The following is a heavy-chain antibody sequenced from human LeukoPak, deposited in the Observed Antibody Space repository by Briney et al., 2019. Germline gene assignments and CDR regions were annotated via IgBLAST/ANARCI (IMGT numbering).Heavy chain of an antibody. CDR1: GFTFSTFA. V-gene: IGHV3-30*01. D-gene: IGHD6-19*01. CDR3: ARDDRSSIDS. CDR2: IAYDGGDI. Sequence: GGSLRLSCAASGFTFSTFAMHWVRQAPGKGLEAVAIIAYDGGDIHYGDSMTGRFTISRDNSKNTLYLQMDSLRREDTAIYYCARDDRSSIDSWGRGTLVTVSS. J-gene: IGHJ4*02.